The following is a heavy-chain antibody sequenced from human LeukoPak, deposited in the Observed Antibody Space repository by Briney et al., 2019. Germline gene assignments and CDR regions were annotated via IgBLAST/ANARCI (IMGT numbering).Heavy chain of an antibody. CDR1: GYTLTELS. CDR3: ATASSYSSSWYSIDRYYYYYMDV. CDR2: FDPEDGET. J-gene: IGHJ6*03. Sequence: ASVKVSCKFSGYTLTELSMHWVRQAPGKGLGWMGGFDPEDGETIYAQKFQGRVTMTEDTSTDTAYMELSSLRSEDTAVYYCATASSYSSSWYSIDRYYYYYMDVWGKGTTVTVSS. D-gene: IGHD6-13*01. V-gene: IGHV1-24*01.